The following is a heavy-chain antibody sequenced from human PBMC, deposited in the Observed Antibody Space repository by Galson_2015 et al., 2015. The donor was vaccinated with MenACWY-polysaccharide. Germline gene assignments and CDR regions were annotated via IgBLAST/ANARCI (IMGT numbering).Heavy chain of an antibody. V-gene: IGHV4-61*02. CDR3: ARGKNWNPFEY. CDR2: IYTSGST. Sequence: PLSLTCTVSGGSISSGSYYWSWIRQPAGKGLEWIGRIYTSGSTNYNPSLKSRVTISVDTSKNQFSLKLSSVTAADTAVYYCARGKNWNPFEYWGQGTLVTVSS. J-gene: IGHJ4*02. D-gene: IGHD1-1*01. CDR1: GGSISSGSYY.